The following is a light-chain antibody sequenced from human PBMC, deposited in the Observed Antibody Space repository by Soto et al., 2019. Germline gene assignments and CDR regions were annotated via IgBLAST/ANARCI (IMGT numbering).Light chain of an antibody. V-gene: IGKV3-20*01. Sequence: EIVLTQSQGTLSLSPGERATLSCRASQSITSSYLALYQQKPGQAPRLLIYGASRRATDIPDRFSGSGSGTDFTLTLSRLETADFAVYYCQLYDSPSYTFVQGTKLQIK. CDR3: QLYDSPSYT. CDR2: GAS. CDR1: QSITSSY. J-gene: IGKJ2*01.